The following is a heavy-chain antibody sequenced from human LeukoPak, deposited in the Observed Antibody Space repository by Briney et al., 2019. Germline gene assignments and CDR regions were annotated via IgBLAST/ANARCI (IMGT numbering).Heavy chain of an antibody. V-gene: IGHV1-69*01. Sequence: SVKVSCKASGGAFSRYAISCVRQAPGQGLEWMGGIIPIFGTANYAQKFQGRVTITADESTNTAYMELSSLRSEDTAVYYCARDASLYDSSGYYYLYWGQGTLVTVSS. CDR3: ARDASLYDSSGYYYLY. D-gene: IGHD3-22*01. CDR1: GGAFSRYA. CDR2: IIPIFGTA. J-gene: IGHJ4*02.